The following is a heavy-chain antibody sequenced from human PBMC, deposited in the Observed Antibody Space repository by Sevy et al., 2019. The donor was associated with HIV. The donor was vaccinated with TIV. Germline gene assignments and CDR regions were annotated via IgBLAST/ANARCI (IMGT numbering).Heavy chain of an antibody. CDR2: FDPEDCET. J-gene: IGHJ4*02. V-gene: IGHV1-24*01. Sequence: ASVKVSCKVSGYTLTQLSMHWVRHAPGKGLEWMGSFDPEDCETLYAQKFQGRVTMTEDTSTDTAYMELRSLRSEDTAVYYCATTKDYYDSSGSPFDYWGQGTLVTVSS. D-gene: IGHD3-22*01. CDR1: GYTLTQLS. CDR3: ATTKDYYDSSGSPFDY.